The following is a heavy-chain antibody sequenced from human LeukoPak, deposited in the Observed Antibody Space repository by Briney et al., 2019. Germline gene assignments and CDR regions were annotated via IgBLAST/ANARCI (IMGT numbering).Heavy chain of an antibody. Sequence: GGSLRLSCAASGFTFSSYGMPWVRQAPGKGLEWVAVISYDGSNKYYADSVKGRFTISRDNSKNTLYLQMNSLRAEDTAVYYCAKDLEMATIMAPSSIDYWGQGTLVTVSS. CDR2: ISYDGSNK. CDR3: AKDLEMATIMAPSSIDY. V-gene: IGHV3-30*18. D-gene: IGHD5-24*01. J-gene: IGHJ4*02. CDR1: GFTFSSYG.